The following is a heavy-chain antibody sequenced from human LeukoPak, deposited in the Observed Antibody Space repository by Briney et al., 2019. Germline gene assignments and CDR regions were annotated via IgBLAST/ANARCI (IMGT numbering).Heavy chain of an antibody. Sequence: GGSLRLSCEAPGFTFDAYAMHWVRQAPGKGLEWVSLINKDGSATYYADPVKGRFTISRDNSKNSLYLQMNSLRSEDTALYYCATWAFYHSLDVWGQGTTVTVSS. V-gene: IGHV3-43*02. D-gene: IGHD1-26*01. J-gene: IGHJ6*02. CDR3: ATWAFYHSLDV. CDR2: INKDGSAT. CDR1: GFTFDAYA.